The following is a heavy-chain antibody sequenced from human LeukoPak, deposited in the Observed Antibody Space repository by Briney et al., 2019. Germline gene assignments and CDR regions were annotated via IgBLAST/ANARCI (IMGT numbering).Heavy chain of an antibody. CDR2: INPSGGST. J-gene: IGHJ6*03. CDR1: GYTFTSYY. V-gene: IGHV1-46*03. CDR3: ARGGAPREAFWSVDYYYYMDV. Sequence: GASVKVSCKASGYTFTSYYMHWVRQAPGQGLEWMGIINPSGGSTSYARTFQGRVTMTRDTSTSTVSMELSSLRSADTAVYYCARGGAPREAFWSVDYYYYMDVWGRGTTVTVSS. D-gene: IGHD3-3*01.